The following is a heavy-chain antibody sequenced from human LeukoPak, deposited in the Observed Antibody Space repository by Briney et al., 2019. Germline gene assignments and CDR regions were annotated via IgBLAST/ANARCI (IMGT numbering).Heavy chain of an antibody. Sequence: PGGSLRLSCAPSGFSLSNYAMSWVRQAPGKGLEWVSLIIASSGSTVYADSVKGRFTLSRDNSKNTLYLQMNSLRAADTAVYYCAKGAYDYVEIGYFDHWGQGTLVTVSS. CDR2: IIASSGST. CDR1: GFSLSNYA. V-gene: IGHV3-23*01. CDR3: AKGAYDYVEIGYFDH. D-gene: IGHD5-12*01. J-gene: IGHJ4*02.